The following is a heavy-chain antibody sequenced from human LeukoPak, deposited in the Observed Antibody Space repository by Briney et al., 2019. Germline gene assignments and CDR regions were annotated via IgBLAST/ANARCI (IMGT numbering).Heavy chain of an antibody. CDR3: TRSLDY. CDR2: IKPDGSEI. J-gene: IGHJ4*02. Sequence: PGGSLRLSCAASGFSFSDSWMDWVRQATGKGLEWVANIKPDGSEIYYVDAVKGRFTISRDNAKNSLYLQMNSLRAEDTAVYYCTRSLDYWGQGILVTVSS. V-gene: IGHV3-7*02. CDR1: GFSFSDSW. D-gene: IGHD2-15*01.